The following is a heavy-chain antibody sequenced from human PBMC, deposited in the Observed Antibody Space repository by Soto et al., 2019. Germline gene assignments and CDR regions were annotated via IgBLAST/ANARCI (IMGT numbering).Heavy chain of an antibody. CDR1: GGSISSGDYY. CDR3: VLYVWGSYRTYFDY. J-gene: IGHJ4*02. Sequence: SETLSLTCTVSGGSISSGDYYWSWIRQPPGKGLEWIGYIYYTGSTYYNPSLKSRLTISVDTSKNQFSLKLTSVTAADTAVYYCVLYVWGSYRTYFDYWGQGTLVTVSS. V-gene: IGHV4-30-4*02. D-gene: IGHD3-16*02. CDR2: IYYTGST.